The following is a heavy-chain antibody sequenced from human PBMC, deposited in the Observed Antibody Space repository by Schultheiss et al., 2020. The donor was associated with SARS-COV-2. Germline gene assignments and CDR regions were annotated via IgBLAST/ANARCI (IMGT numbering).Heavy chain of an antibody. Sequence: GGSLRLSCAASGFTVSSNYMSWVRQAPGKGLEWVSAISGSVGSTYYADSVKGRFTISRDNSKNTLYLQMNSLRAEDTAVYYCAKDYIVVVPAAVLFDYWGQGTLVTVSS. D-gene: IGHD2-2*02. CDR3: AKDYIVVVPAAVLFDY. V-gene: IGHV3-23*01. J-gene: IGHJ4*02. CDR1: GFTVSSNY. CDR2: ISGSVGST.